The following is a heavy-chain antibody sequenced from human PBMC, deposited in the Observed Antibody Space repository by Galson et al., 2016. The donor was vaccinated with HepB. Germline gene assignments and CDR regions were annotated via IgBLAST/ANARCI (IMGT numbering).Heavy chain of an antibody. D-gene: IGHD1-20*01. CDR2: LNPAGTKT. CDR3: VRDGAGPLTYDS. V-gene: IGHV3-74*01. Sequence: SLRLSCAATGFILSDYWMNWVRQTPGKGLVWVSHLNPAGTKTAYADSVKGRFTFSRDKRKNTLYLQMDSLRVEDTAVNYCVRDGAGPLTYDSWGQGTLVTVSS. CDR1: GFILSDYW. J-gene: IGHJ4*02.